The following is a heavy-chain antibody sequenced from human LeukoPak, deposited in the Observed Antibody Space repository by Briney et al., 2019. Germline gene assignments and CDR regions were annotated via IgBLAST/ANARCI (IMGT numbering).Heavy chain of an antibody. J-gene: IGHJ4*02. CDR2: SHYSGNT. CDR1: GGSISSEY. CDR3: AKGGGWSAY. D-gene: IGHD6-19*01. Sequence: SETLSLTCTVSGGSISSEYCSWIRQPPGKGLEWTGYSHYSGNTNYNPSLNSRVSISVDMSKNQFSLRLSSVIAADTAVYYCAKGGGWSAYWGQGTLVTVSS. V-gene: IGHV4-59*01.